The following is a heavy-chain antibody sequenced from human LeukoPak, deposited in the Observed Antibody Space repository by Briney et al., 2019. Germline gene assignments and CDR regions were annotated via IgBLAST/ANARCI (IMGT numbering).Heavy chain of an antibody. D-gene: IGHD6-19*01. J-gene: IGHJ5*02. Sequence: GGSLRLSCAASGFTFSSYAMSWVRQAPGKGLEWVSAISGSGGSTYYADSVKGRFTISRDNAKNSLYLQMNSLRAEDTAVYYCARDTSMYSSGWMDRWGQGTLVTVSS. CDR2: ISGSGGST. V-gene: IGHV3-23*01. CDR3: ARDTSMYSSGWMDR. CDR1: GFTFSSYA.